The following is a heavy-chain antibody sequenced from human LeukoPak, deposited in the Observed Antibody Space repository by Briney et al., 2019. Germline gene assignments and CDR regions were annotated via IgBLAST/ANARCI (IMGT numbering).Heavy chain of an antibody. V-gene: IGHV3-21*04. CDR3: AKEIGRRVLDY. CDR1: GFTFNSYS. D-gene: IGHD1-1*01. Sequence: SGGSLRLSCAASGFTFNSYSMNWFRQAPGKGLEWVSSISSSSRFIYYADSVKGRFTISRDNAKNSLYLQMNSLRAEDTAVYYCAKEIGRRVLDYWGQGTLVTVSS. CDR2: ISSSSRFI. J-gene: IGHJ4*02.